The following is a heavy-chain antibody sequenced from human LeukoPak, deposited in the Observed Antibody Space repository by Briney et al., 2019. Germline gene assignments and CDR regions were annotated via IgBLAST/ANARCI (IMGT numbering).Heavy chain of an antibody. CDR2: INEDGSEK. D-gene: IGHD1-26*01. Sequence: GGSLRLSCAASGLTFSSYWMSWVPQAPGKGLEWVANINEDGSEKYSVDSVKGRFTISTANATKPLSLSMTSLRAQDTACSSVARAPWELLNGHWGQGTLGTVSS. V-gene: IGHV3-7*01. CDR3: ARAPWELLNGH. CDR1: GLTFSSYW. J-gene: IGHJ4*01.